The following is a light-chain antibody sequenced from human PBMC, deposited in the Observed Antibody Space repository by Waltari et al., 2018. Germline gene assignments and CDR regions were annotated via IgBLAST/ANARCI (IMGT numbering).Light chain of an antibody. CDR1: QSVLYTSNNKNH. CDR2: WAS. J-gene: IGKJ2*01. V-gene: IGKV4-1*01. Sequence: DIVMIQSPDSLAVSLGERATINCKSSQSVLYTSNNKNHLAWYQQKPGQPPKLLIFWASTRESGVPDRFSGSGSGTDFTLTISSLQAEDVAVYYCQQYYSTPPYTFGQGTKLEIK. CDR3: QQYYSTPPYT.